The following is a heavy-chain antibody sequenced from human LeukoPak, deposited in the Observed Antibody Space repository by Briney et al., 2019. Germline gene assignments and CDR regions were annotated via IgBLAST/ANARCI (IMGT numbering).Heavy chain of an antibody. CDR2: YYRSGST. CDR1: GGSIRSDSYQ. CDR3: AREVGWLHPEGAFDI. Sequence: KSSQTLSLTCTVSGGSIRSDSYQWSWIRQSAGKGLEWIGRYYRSGSTNFSPSLKSRVTLAVDTSKNQFSLRLSSVTAADTAVYYCAREVGWLHPEGAFDIWGQGTMVTVSS. V-gene: IGHV4-61*02. D-gene: IGHD5-12*01. J-gene: IGHJ3*02.